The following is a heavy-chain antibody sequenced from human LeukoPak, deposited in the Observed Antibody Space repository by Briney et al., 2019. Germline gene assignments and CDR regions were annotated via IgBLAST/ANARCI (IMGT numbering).Heavy chain of an antibody. D-gene: IGHD3-22*01. CDR1: GYTFTSYG. V-gene: IGHV1-18*01. CDR3: ARDRRLNYYDSSGYFS. Sequence: ASVKVSCKASGYTFTSYGISWVRQAPGQGLEWMGWISAYNGNTNYAQKLQGRVTMTTDTSTSTAYMELRSLRSDDTAVYYCARDRRLNYYDSSGYFSWGQGTLVTVSS. J-gene: IGHJ5*02. CDR2: ISAYNGNT.